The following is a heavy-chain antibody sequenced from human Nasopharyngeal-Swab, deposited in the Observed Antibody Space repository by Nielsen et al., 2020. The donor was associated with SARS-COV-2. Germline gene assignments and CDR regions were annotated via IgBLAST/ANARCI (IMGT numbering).Heavy chain of an antibody. CDR2: INPNSGGT. J-gene: IGHJ5*02. CDR1: GYTFTGYY. CDR3: ARVITIFGVVSEWFDP. Sequence: ASVKVSCKASGYTFTGYYMHWVRQAPGQGLEWMGWINPNSGGTNYAQKFQGRVTMTRDTSISTAYMELSRLRSDDTAVYYCARVITIFGVVSEWFDPWGQGTLVTVSS. V-gene: IGHV1-2*02. D-gene: IGHD3-3*01.